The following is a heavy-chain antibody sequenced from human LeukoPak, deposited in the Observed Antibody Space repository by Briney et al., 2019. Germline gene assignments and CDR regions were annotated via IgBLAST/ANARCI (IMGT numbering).Heavy chain of an antibody. J-gene: IGHJ4*02. CDR2: IKQDGSEK. CDR1: GFSVGNSW. Sequence: QSGGSLRLSCAASGFSVGNSWMHWVRQAPGKGLEWVANIKQDGSEKYYVDSVKGRFTISRDNAKNSLYLQMNSLRAEDTAVYYCARESTMVRGVPFDYWGQGTLVTVSS. V-gene: IGHV3-7*01. D-gene: IGHD3-10*01. CDR3: ARESTMVRGVPFDY.